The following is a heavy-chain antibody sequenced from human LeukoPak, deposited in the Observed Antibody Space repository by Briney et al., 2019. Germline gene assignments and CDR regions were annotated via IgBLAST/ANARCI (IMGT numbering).Heavy chain of an antibody. CDR1: GFTFSSYW. CDR2: INQDGSEK. CDR3: ARGPPPPIAAPTYYFDY. Sequence: GSLRLSCAASGFTFSSYWMSWVRQAPGKGLEWVANINQDGSEKYYVDSVEGRFTISRDNAKNLLYLQMNSLRAEDTAVYYCARGPPPPIAAPTYYFDYWGQGTLVTVSS. V-gene: IGHV3-7*01. D-gene: IGHD6-6*01. J-gene: IGHJ4*02.